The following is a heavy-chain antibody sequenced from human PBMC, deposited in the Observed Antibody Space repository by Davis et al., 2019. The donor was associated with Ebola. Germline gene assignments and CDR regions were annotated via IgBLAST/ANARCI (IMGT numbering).Heavy chain of an antibody. J-gene: IGHJ4*02. D-gene: IGHD1-1*01. CDR3: ARALTSSNNGKFDH. Sequence: GESLKISCAASGFTFSSYWMHWVRQAPGKGLVWVSRIKGDESSTSYADSVKVRFTLSRDNAKNTLYLQMNSLRAEETAMYYCARALTSSNNGKFDHWGQGTLVTVSS. V-gene: IGHV3-74*01. CDR1: GFTFSSYW. CDR2: IKGDESST.